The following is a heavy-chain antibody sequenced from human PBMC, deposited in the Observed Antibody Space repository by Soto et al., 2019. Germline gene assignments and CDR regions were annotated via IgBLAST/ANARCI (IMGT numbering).Heavy chain of an antibody. J-gene: IGHJ4*02. Sequence: QVQLVQSGAEVKKPGSSVKVSCKASGGTFSSYAISWVRQAPGQGLEWMGIINPSGGSTSYAQKFQGRVTMTRDTSTSTVYMELSSLRSEDTAVYYCARFGYCSSTSCYSFGYWGQGTLVTVSS. CDR1: GGTFSSYA. V-gene: IGHV1-46*01. D-gene: IGHD2-2*01. CDR2: INPSGGST. CDR3: ARFGYCSSTSCYSFGY.